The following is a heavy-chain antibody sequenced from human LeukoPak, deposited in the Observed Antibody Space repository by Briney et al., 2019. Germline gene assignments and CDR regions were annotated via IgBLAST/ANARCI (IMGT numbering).Heavy chain of an antibody. CDR2: INHSGST. D-gene: IGHD5-18*01. V-gene: IGHV4-34*01. J-gene: IGHJ4*02. CDR1: GGSFSGYY. CDR3: ARGGYLFDY. Sequence: SETLSLTCAVYGGSFSGYYWSWIRQPPGKGLEWIGEINHSGSTNYNPSLKSRVTISVDTSKSQFSLKLSSVTAADTAVYYCARGGYLFDYWGQGTLVTVSS.